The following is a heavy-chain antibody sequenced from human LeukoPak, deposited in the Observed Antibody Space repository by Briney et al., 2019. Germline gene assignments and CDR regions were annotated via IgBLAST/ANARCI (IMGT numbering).Heavy chain of an antibody. D-gene: IGHD2-15*01. CDR1: GGSLSGHY. Sequence: PSETLSLTCAVYGGSLSGHYWSWIRQPPGKGLERIGEINHSGNTNYNPSLKSRVTISVDTSKNQLSLKLSSVTAADTAVYYCAREKGYCSGGSCYGGTFDYWGQGTLVTVSS. V-gene: IGHV4-34*01. CDR3: AREKGYCSGGSCYGGTFDY. J-gene: IGHJ4*02. CDR2: INHSGNT.